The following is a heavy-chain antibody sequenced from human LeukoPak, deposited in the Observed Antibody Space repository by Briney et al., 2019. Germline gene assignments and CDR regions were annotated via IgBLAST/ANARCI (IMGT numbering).Heavy chain of an antibody. Sequence: PGGSLRLSCAASGFTFSDYYMNWIRQAPGKGLEWVSYISSSGNTIYYADSVKGRFTISRDNAKNSLYLQMNSLRAEDTAVYYCAKDNDYVWGSYRSPLDYWGQGTLVTVSS. CDR3: AKDNDYVWGSYRSPLDY. D-gene: IGHD3-16*02. J-gene: IGHJ4*02. CDR2: ISSSGNTI. V-gene: IGHV3-11*01. CDR1: GFTFSDYY.